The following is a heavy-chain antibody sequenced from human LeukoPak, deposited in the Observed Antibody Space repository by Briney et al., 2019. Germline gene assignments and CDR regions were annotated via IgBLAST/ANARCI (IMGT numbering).Heavy chain of an antibody. CDR3: ARVMGRYCSSNSCYVDY. D-gene: IGHD2-2*01. CDR1: GFTFSSYA. Sequence: PGGPLRLSCAASGFTFSSYAMSWVRQSPTKGLEWVSAISDSTDNTYYADSVKGRFTISRDNSKNTLYLQMNSLRAEDTAVYYCARVMGRYCSSNSCYVDYWGQGTLVTVSS. CDR2: ISDSTDNT. J-gene: IGHJ4*02. V-gene: IGHV3-23*01.